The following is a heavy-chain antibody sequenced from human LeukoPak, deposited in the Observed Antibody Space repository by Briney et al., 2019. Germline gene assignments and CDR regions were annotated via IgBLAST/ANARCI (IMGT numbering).Heavy chain of an antibody. CDR3: ARNGGNSDLDY. V-gene: IGHV4-4*02. CDR1: GDSISSSYW. CDR2: IYHSGST. D-gene: IGHD4-23*01. J-gene: IGHJ4*02. Sequence: SETLSLTCAVSGDSISSSYWWSWVRQPPGKGLEWIGEIYHSGSTNYNPSLKSRVTISVDKSKNQFSLKLSSVTAADTAVYYCARNGGNSDLDYWGQGTLVTVSS.